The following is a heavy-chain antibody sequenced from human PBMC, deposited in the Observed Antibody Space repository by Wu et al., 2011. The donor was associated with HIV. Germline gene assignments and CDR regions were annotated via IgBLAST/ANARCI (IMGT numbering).Heavy chain of an antibody. CDR2: ISPSGGST. Sequence: QVQLVQSGAELKKPGSSVRVSCKTSGGSFNNYAINWMRQAPGQVLEWMGIISPSGGSTNYAQKFQGRVTMSRDTSTSTVYMELSSLRSEDTAVYYCARAPPPYSSSWYYFDYWGQGTLVTVSS. D-gene: IGHD6-13*01. V-gene: IGHV1-46*02. CDR3: ARAPPPYSSSWYYFDY. J-gene: IGHJ4*02. CDR1: GGSFNNYA.